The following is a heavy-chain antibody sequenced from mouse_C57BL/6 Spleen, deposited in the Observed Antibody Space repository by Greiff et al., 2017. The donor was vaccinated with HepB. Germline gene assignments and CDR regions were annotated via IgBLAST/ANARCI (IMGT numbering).Heavy chain of an antibody. J-gene: IGHJ3*01. CDR3: ARDYCSSYGFAY. CDR2: IDPSDSYT. CDR1: GYTFTSYW. Sequence: VQLQQPGAELVMPGASVKLSCKASGYTFTSYWMHWVKQRPGQGLEWIGEIDPSDSYTNYNQKFKGKSTLTVDKSSSTAYMQLSSLTSEDSAVYYCARDYCSSYGFAYWGQGTLVTVSA. D-gene: IGHD1-1*01. V-gene: IGHV1-69*01.